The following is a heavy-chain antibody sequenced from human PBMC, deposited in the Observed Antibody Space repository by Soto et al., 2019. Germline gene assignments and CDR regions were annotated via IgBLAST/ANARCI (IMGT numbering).Heavy chain of an antibody. V-gene: IGHV3-23*01. CDR3: AKDPSDSTADYFDY. Sequence: LRLSCAASGFTFSSYAMSWVRQAPGKGLDWVSAISGSGGSTYYADSVKGRFTISRDNSKNTLYLQMNSLRAEDTAVYYCAKDPSDSTADYFDYWGQGTMVTVSS. CDR2: ISGSGGST. D-gene: IGHD3-22*01. CDR1: GFTFSSYA. J-gene: IGHJ4*02.